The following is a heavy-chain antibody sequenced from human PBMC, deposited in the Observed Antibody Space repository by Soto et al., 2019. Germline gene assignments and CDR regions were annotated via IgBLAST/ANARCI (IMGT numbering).Heavy chain of an antibody. CDR2: IIPIFGTA. J-gene: IGHJ4*02. Sequence: SVKVSCKASGGTFSSYAISWVRQAPGQGLEWMGGIIPIFGTANYAQKFQGRVTITADESTSTAYMELSSLRSEDTAVYYCARDDYYDSSGYYYGSFDYWGQGTLVTVSS. V-gene: IGHV1-69*13. CDR3: ARDDYYDSSGYYYGSFDY. CDR1: GGTFSSYA. D-gene: IGHD3-22*01.